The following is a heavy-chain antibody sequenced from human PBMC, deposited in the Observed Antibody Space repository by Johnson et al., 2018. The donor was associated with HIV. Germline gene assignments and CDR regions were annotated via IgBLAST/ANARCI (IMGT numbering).Heavy chain of an antibody. CDR1: GFTVSSNY. CDR2: IYSGAST. CDR3: AREGAWSSSWYHDAFDI. V-gene: IGHV3-66*02. J-gene: IGHJ3*02. Sequence: VQLVESGGGLVQPGGSLRLSCAASGFTVSSNYMSWVRQAPGKGLEWVSVIYSGASTYYADSVKGRFTISRDNSKNTLYLQMNSLRAEDTAVYYCAREGAWSSSWYHDAFDIWGQGTMVTVSS. D-gene: IGHD6-13*01.